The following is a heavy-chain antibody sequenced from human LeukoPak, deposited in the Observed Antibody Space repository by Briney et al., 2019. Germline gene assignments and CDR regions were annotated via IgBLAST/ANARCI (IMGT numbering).Heavy chain of an antibody. Sequence: SETLSLTCTVSGYSISSGYYWGWIRQPPGKGLEWIGSIYHSGSTYYNPSLKSRVTISVDTSKNQSSLKLSSVTAADTAVYYCASSGYARKALDYWGQGTLVTVSS. J-gene: IGHJ4*02. D-gene: IGHD3-22*01. CDR1: GYSISSGYY. CDR2: IYHSGST. V-gene: IGHV4-38-2*02. CDR3: ASSGYARKALDY.